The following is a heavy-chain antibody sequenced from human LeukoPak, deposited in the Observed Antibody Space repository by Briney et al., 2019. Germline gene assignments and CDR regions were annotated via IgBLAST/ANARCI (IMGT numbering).Heavy chain of an antibody. CDR1: GGSISSGGYY. V-gene: IGHV4-31*03. D-gene: IGHD2-2*01. CDR2: IYYSGST. J-gene: IGHJ6*04. CDR3: ARSGIVVVRDYYGMDV. Sequence: SQTLSLTCTVSGGSISSGGYYWSWIRQHPGKGLEWIGYIYYSGSTYYNPSFKSRVTISVDTSKNQFSLKLSSVTAADTAVYYCARSGIVVVRDYYGMDVWGKGTTVTVSS.